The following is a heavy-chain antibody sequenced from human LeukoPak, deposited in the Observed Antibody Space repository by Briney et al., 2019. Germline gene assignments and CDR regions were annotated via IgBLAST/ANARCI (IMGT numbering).Heavy chain of an antibody. CDR1: GFTFRNYG. CDR2: IWRDGSIE. D-gene: IGHD6-19*01. J-gene: IGHJ4*02. Sequence: PGGSLRLSCAASGFTFRNYGMHWVRQAPGKGLEWVAVIWRDGSIENYADSVKGRFTISRDNSKNTLYLQMNSLRAEDTAVYYCAIWYSSGWSFDYWGLGTPVTVSS. CDR3: AIWYSSGWSFDY. V-gene: IGHV3-33*01.